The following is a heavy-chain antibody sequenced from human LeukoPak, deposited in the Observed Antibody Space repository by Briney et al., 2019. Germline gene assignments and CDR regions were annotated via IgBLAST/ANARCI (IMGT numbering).Heavy chain of an antibody. V-gene: IGHV3-23*01. CDR2: ISGSGGST. D-gene: IGHD2-2*01. Sequence: GGSLRLSCAASGFTFSSYATSWVRQAPGKGLEWVSAISGSGGSTYYGDSVKGRFTISRDNSKNTLYLQMNSLRAEDTAVYYCAKAIQFSLTVVVPAPGMDVWGQGTTDTVSS. J-gene: IGHJ6*02. CDR1: GFTFSSYA. CDR3: AKAIQFSLTVVVPAPGMDV.